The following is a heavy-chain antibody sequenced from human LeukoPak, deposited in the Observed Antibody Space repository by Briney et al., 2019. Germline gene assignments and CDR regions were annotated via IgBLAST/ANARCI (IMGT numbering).Heavy chain of an antibody. Sequence: GGSLRLSCAASGFTFSSYGMHWVRQAPGKGLEWVAFIRYDGSNKYYADSVKGRFTISRDNSKNTLYLQMNSLRAEDTAVYYCAKRHYSGTAAFDIWGQGTMVTVSS. CDR3: AKRHYSGTAAFDI. J-gene: IGHJ3*02. CDR1: GFTFSSYG. V-gene: IGHV3-30*02. D-gene: IGHD1-26*01. CDR2: IRYDGSNK.